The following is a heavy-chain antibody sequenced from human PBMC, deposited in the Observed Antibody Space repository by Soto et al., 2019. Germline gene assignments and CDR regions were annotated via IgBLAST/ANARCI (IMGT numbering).Heavy chain of an antibody. Sequence: PGGSLRLSCAASGFTFSSYWTSWVRQAPGKGLEWVANIKQDGSEKYYVDSAKGRFTISRDNAKNSLYLQMNSLRAEDTAVYYCARDRRYYDILTGYNYWGQGTLVTVSS. V-gene: IGHV3-7*01. CDR1: GFTFSSYW. J-gene: IGHJ4*02. CDR2: IKQDGSEK. CDR3: ARDRRYYDILTGYNY. D-gene: IGHD3-9*01.